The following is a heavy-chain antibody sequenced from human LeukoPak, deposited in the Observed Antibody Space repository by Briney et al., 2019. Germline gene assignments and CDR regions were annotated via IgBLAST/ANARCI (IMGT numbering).Heavy chain of an antibody. D-gene: IGHD1-26*01. J-gene: IGHJ3*02. V-gene: IGHV4-39*07. CDR2: VYYSGTT. Sequence: SETLSLTCTVSGGSISGNSYYWGWIRQPPGKGLEWIGTVYYSGTTYYNPSLKSRVTISVDKSKNQFSLKLSSVTAADTAVYYCARVALWELLMIAFDIWGQGTMVTVSS. CDR3: ARVALWELLMIAFDI. CDR1: GGSISGNSYY.